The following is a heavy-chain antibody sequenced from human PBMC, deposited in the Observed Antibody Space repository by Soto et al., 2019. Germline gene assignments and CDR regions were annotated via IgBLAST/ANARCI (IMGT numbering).Heavy chain of an antibody. V-gene: IGHV4-34*01. CDR3: ARERDQYCTNGVCYKELYFDY. CDR2: INHSGST. J-gene: IGHJ4*02. CDR1: GGSFSGYY. Sequence: SETLSLTCAVYGGSFSGYYWSWIRQPPGKGLEWIGEINHSGSTNYNPSLKSRVTISVDTSKNQFSLKLSSVTAADTAVYYCARERDQYCTNGVCYKELYFDYWGQGTLVTVSS. D-gene: IGHD2-8*01.